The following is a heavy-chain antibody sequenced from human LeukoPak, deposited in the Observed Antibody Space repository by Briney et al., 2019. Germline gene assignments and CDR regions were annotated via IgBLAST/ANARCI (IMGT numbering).Heavy chain of an antibody. D-gene: IGHD6-13*01. Sequence: GRSLRLSCAASGFTFSSYAMHWVRQAPGKGLEWVAVISYDGSNKYYADSVKDRFTISRDNSKNTLYLQMNSLRAEDTAVYYCARANSSSWCFDYWGQGTLVTVSS. V-gene: IGHV3-30*04. CDR2: ISYDGSNK. CDR1: GFTFSSYA. CDR3: ARANSSSWCFDY. J-gene: IGHJ4*02.